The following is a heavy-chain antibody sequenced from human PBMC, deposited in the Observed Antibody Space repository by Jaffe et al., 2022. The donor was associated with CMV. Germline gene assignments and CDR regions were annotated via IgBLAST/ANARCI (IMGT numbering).Heavy chain of an antibody. CDR3: ARDPRDGSGINDAFDI. CDR2: INAGNGNT. Sequence: QVQLVQSGAEVKKPGASVKVSCKASGYTFTSYAMHWVRQAPGQRLEWMGWINAGNGNTKYSQKFQGRVTITRDTSASTAYMELSSLRSEDTAVYYCARDPRDGSGINDAFDIWGQGTMVTVSS. D-gene: IGHD3-10*01. J-gene: IGHJ3*02. V-gene: IGHV1-3*01. CDR1: GYTFTSYA.